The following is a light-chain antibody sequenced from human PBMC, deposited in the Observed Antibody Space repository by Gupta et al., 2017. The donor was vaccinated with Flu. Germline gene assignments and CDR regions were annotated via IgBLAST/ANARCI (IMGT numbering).Light chain of an antibody. CDR2: AES. V-gene: IGKV1-39*01. CDR3: HQIYSNPPSS. CDR1: QRISSY. Sequence: DIQMTQSPSSLSASVGDRVTNTCRASQRISSYLNWYQQKQRKAPKLLIYAESSWQSGVPSRFRGRGYGKNVTLTISRRQQEDFATYYCHQIYSNPPSSFGQGTKLDIK. J-gene: IGKJ2*03.